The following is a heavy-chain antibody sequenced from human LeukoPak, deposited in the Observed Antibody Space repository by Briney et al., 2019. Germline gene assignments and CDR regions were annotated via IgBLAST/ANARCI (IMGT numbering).Heavy chain of an antibody. J-gene: IGHJ4*02. CDR2: IIPIFGTA. V-gene: IGHV1-69*13. CDR3: ARDQAGIAAGGPTYYFDY. Sequence: SVKVSCKAAGGTVSSYAISWVRQAPGQRPEWMGGIIPIFGTANYAQKFQGRVTITADESTRTAYMELSSLRSEDTAVYYCARDQAGIAAGGPTYYFDYWGQGTLVTVSS. D-gene: IGHD6-13*01. CDR1: GGTVSSYA.